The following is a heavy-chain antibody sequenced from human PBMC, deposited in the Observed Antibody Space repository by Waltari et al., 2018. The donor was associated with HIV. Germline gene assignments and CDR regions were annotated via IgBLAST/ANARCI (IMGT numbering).Heavy chain of an antibody. Sequence: EVQLLESGGGLVQPGGSLRLSCRASGFSFSIYAMNWVGQAPGRGVEWDYGISGSGYNRYDTDAVKGRFTNSRDNSKNNVFLQMKSLRPEDTAFYYCTKDPVTAVGNINWFDPWGQGTLVTVSS. V-gene: IGHV3-23*01. CDR3: TKDPVTAVGNINWFDP. CDR1: GFSFSIYA. D-gene: IGHD6-13*01. CDR2: ISGSGYNR. J-gene: IGHJ5*02.